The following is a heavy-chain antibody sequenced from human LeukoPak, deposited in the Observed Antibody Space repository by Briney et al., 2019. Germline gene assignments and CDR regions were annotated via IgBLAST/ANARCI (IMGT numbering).Heavy chain of an antibody. CDR2: INHSGST. CDR1: GGSFSGYY. D-gene: IGHD4-23*01. V-gene: IGHV4-34*01. Sequence: SETLSLTCAVYGGSFSGYYWSWIRQPPGKGLEWIGEINHSGSTNYNPSLKSRVTISVDTSKNQFSLKLSSVTAADTAVYYCARSFDQRWSEWFDPWGQGTLVTVSS. CDR3: ARSFDQRWSEWFDP. J-gene: IGHJ5*02.